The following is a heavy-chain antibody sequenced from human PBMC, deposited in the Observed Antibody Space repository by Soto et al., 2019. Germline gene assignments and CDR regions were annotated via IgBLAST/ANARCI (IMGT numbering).Heavy chain of an antibody. V-gene: IGHV1-69*13. CDR2: IIPIFGTA. CDR1: GGTFSSYA. Sequence: ASVKVSCKASGGTFSSYAISWVRQAPGQGLEWMGGIIPIFGTANYAQKFQGRVTITADESTSTAYMELSSLRSEDTAVYYCAREGPPSEQQPGTYNWFDPWGQGTLVTVSS. J-gene: IGHJ5*02. CDR3: AREGPPSEQQPGTYNWFDP. D-gene: IGHD6-13*01.